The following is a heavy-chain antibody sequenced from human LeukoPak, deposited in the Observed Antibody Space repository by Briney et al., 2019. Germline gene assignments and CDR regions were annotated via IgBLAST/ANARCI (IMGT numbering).Heavy chain of an antibody. CDR2: MNPNSGNT. V-gene: IGHV1-8*03. CDR1: GYTFTSYD. Sequence: ASVKVSCKASGYTFTSYDINWVRQATGQGLEWMGWMNPNSGNTGYAQKFQGRVTITRNTSISTAYMELSSLRAEDTAVYYCARDGLTLYYYYYYMDVWGKGTTVTVFS. D-gene: IGHD3-9*01. J-gene: IGHJ6*03. CDR3: ARDGLTLYYYYYYMDV.